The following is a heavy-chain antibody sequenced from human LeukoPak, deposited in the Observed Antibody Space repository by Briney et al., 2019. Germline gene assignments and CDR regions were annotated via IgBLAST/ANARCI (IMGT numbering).Heavy chain of an antibody. CDR3: ARGFDGYGDYGSFLFAFDI. J-gene: IGHJ3*02. CDR2: IYYSGST. CDR1: GGSISSSSYY. V-gene: IGHV4-39*07. D-gene: IGHD4-17*01. Sequence: PSETLSLTCTVSGGSISSSSYYWGWIRQPPGKGLEWIGSIYYSGSTYYNPSLKSRVTISVDTSKNQFSLKLSSVTAADTAVYYCARGFDGYGDYGSFLFAFDIWGQGTMVTVSS.